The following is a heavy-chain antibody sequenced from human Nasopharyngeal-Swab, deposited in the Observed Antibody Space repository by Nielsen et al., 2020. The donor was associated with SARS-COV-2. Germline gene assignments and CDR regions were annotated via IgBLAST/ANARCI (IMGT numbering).Heavy chain of an antibody. CDR2: ISYDGSNK. Sequence: GESLKISCAASGFTFSSYGMHWVRQAPGKGLEWVAVISYDGSNKYYADSVKGRFTISRDNSKNTLYLQMNSRRAEDTAGYYWAKEVTVGGLLWSGGGGMDVWGQGTTVTVSS. CDR3: AKEVTVGGLLWSGGGGMDV. CDR1: GFTFSSYG. D-gene: IGHD3-10*02. J-gene: IGHJ6*02. V-gene: IGHV3-30*18.